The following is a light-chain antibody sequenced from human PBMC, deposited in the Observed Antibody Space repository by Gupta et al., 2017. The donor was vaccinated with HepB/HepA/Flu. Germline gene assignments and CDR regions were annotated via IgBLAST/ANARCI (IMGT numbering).Light chain of an antibody. V-gene: IGLV2-14*03. Sequence: QSALTQPSSVSGSPGQPITISCTGPSSDVGGYNYVSWYQQHPGKAPKVMIYDVSNRPSGVSNRFSGSKSGNTASLTISGLQAEDEADYYCSSYTSSSTLDVVFGGGTKLTVL. J-gene: IGLJ2*01. CDR3: SSYTSSSTLDVV. CDR1: SSDVGGYNY. CDR2: DVS.